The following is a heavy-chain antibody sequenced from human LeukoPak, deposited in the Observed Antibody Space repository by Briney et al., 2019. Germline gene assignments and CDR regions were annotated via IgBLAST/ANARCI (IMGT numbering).Heavy chain of an antibody. Sequence: GASVKVSCKASGYTFTGYYMHWVRQAPGQRLEWMGWLNPNSGGTNYAQKFQGRVTMTRDTSISTAYMELSRLRSDDTAVYYCARDLLKSCYFDYWGQGTLVTVSS. J-gene: IGHJ4*02. CDR3: ARDLLKSCYFDY. V-gene: IGHV1-2*02. D-gene: IGHD3-10*01. CDR2: LNPNSGGT. CDR1: GYTFTGYY.